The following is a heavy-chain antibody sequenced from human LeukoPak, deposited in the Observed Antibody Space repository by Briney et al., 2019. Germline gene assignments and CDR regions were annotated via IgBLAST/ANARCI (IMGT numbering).Heavy chain of an antibody. CDR1: GFTFSHYG. CDR2: VSDDGSNK. J-gene: IGHJ4*02. V-gene: IGHV3-30*18. Sequence: PGRSLRLFCAASGFTFSHYGMHWVRQAPGKGLEWVAVVSDDGSNKYYADSVKGRFTISRDNSKNTLYLQMHSLRTEDTAVYYCSKGPSSTWYYFDYWGQGTLVTVSS. D-gene: IGHD6-13*01. CDR3: SKGPSSTWYYFDY.